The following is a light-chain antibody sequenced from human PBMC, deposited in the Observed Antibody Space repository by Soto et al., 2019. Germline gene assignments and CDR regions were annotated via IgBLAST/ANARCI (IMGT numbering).Light chain of an antibody. CDR3: QQYCNSPYT. Sequence: DIVMTQSPDSLAVSLGERATINCKSSQSVLKSSTNKNYLAWYQQKPGQPPKLLIYWASTRESGVPDRFSGSGSGTDFTLTISSLQAEDVAVYYCQQYCNSPYTFGQGTKLEIK. V-gene: IGKV4-1*01. J-gene: IGKJ2*01. CDR2: WAS. CDR1: QSVLKSSTNKNY.